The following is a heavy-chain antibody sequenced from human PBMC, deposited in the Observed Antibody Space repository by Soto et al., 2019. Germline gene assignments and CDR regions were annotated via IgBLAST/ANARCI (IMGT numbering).Heavy chain of an antibody. CDR2: ISSSSSTI. CDR1: GFTFSSYS. CDR3: ARDLLNYDMLTGPDY. J-gene: IGHJ4*02. V-gene: IGHV3-48*02. D-gene: IGHD3-9*01. Sequence: GGSLRLSCAASGFTFSSYSMNWVRQAPGKGLEWVSYISSSSSTIYYADSVKGRFTISRDNAKNSLYLQMNSLRDEDTAVYYCARDLLNYDMLTGPDYWGQGTLVTVSS.